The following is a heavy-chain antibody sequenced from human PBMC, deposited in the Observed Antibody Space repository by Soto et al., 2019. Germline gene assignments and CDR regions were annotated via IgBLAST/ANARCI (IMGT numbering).Heavy chain of an antibody. CDR2: ISYDGSNK. D-gene: IGHD6-19*01. CDR1: GFTFSSYA. V-gene: IGHV3-30-3*01. CDR3: ARGVFPESSGWSGENDY. Sequence: GGSLRLSCAASGFTFSSYAMHWVRQAPGKGLEWVAVISYDGSNKYYADSVKGRFTISRDNSKNTLYLQMNSLRAEDTAVYYCARGVFPESSGWSGENDYWGQGTLVTVSS. J-gene: IGHJ4*02.